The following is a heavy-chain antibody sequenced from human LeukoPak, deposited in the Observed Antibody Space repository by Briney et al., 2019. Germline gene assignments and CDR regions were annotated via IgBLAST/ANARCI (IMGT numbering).Heavy chain of an antibody. CDR2: IREDGRDE. CDR3: ARDKGGKDY. CDR1: GFTFSQYW. J-gene: IGHJ4*02. V-gene: IGHV3-7*01. D-gene: IGHD3-16*01. Sequence: PGGSLRLSCTASGFTFSQYWMSWVRQAPGKGLEWVANIREDGRDEHSADSVKGRFTISRDNTRNALYLQMNSLRVEDTAVYYCARDKGGKDYWGQGTLVTVSS.